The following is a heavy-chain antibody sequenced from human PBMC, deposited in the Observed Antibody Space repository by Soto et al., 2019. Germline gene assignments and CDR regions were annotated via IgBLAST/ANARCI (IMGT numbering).Heavy chain of an antibody. CDR2: IYYSGIT. CDR1: GGSISTSTYY. Sequence: QLQLQESGPGLVKPSETLSLTCTVSGGSISTSTYYWGWIRQPPGKGLEWIGNIYYSGITHYNPSLKSRVTISVDTSRNQFSLKLSSVTAADTAVYYCARSTDGIFGVLLNPLDYWGQGTLVTVSS. CDR3: ARSTDGIFGVLLNPLDY. D-gene: IGHD3-3*01. V-gene: IGHV4-39*01. J-gene: IGHJ4*02.